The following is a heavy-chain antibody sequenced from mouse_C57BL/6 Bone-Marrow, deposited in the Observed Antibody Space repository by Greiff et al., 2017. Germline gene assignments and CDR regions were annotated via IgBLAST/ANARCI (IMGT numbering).Heavy chain of an antibody. J-gene: IGHJ2*01. CDR2: IDPENGDT. CDR3: TIYCYGSY. D-gene: IGHD1-1*01. V-gene: IGHV14-4*01. CDR1: GFNIKDDY. Sequence: EVKLQESGAELVRPGASVKLSCTASGFNIKDDYMHWVKQRPEQGLEWIGWIDPENGDTEYAPKFQGKATITADTSSNTAYLQLSSLTSEDTAVYYCTIYCYGSYWGQGTTPTVSS.